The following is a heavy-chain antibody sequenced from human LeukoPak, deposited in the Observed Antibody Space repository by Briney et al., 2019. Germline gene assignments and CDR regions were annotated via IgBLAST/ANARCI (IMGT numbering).Heavy chain of an antibody. D-gene: IGHD3-10*01. Sequence: ASVKVSCKASGYTFTNYAMNWVRQAPGQGLERMGWINPKSGGTNYAQKFQGRVTMTSNTSISTAYMDMSSLRSDDTAVYYCARNLWFGESSDAFDMWGQGTMVTVSS. CDR2: INPKSGGT. J-gene: IGHJ3*02. V-gene: IGHV1-2*02. CDR3: ARNLWFGESSDAFDM. CDR1: GYTFTNYA.